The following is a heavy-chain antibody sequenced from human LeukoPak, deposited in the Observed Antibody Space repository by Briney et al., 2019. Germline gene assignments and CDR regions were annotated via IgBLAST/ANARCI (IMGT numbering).Heavy chain of an antibody. CDR1: GGSISSGGYS. D-gene: IGHD2-2*01. V-gene: IGHV4-30-2*01. J-gene: IGHJ4*02. CDR2: IYHSGST. Sequence: SETLSLTCAVSGGSISSGGYSWSWIRQPPGKGLEWIGYIYHSGSTYYNPSLKSRVTISVDRSKNQFSLKLSSVTAADTAVYYCARAGGYCSSTSCWVAGPPDYWGQGTLITVSS. CDR3: ARAGGYCSSTSCWVAGPPDY.